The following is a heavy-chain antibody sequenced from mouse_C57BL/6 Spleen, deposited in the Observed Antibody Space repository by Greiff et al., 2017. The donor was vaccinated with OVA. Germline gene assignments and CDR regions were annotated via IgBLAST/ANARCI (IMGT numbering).Heavy chain of an antibody. V-gene: IGHV1-69*01. CDR1: GYTFTSYW. CDR3: ARWYYGSSYYYFDY. J-gene: IGHJ2*01. CDR2: IDPSDSYT. D-gene: IGHD1-1*01. Sequence: QVQLQQPGAELVMPGASVKLSCKASGYTFTSYWMHWVKQRPGQGLEWIGEIDPSDSYTNYNQKFKGKSTLTVDKSSSTAYMQLSSLTSEDSAVYYCARWYYGSSYYYFDYWGQGTTLTVSS.